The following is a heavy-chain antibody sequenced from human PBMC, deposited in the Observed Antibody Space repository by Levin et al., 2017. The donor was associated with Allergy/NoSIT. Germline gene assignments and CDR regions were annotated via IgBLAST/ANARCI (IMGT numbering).Heavy chain of an antibody. D-gene: IGHD6-13*01. CDR3: AKDEGIAAAGKVY. V-gene: IGHV3-30*18. Sequence: GESLKISCAASGFTFSSYGMHWVRQAPGKGLEWVAVISYDGSNKYYADSVKGRFTISRDNSKNTLYLQMNSLRAEDTAVYYCAKDEGIAAAGKVYWGQGTLVTVSS. CDR2: ISYDGSNK. CDR1: GFTFSSYG. J-gene: IGHJ4*02.